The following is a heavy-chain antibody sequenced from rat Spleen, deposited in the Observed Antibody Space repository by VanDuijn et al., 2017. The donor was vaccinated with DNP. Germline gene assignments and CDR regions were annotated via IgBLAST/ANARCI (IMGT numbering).Heavy chain of an antibody. CDR1: GFTFSDYY. CDR3: ASLWTLAY. V-gene: IGHV5-27*01. D-gene: IGHD1-6*01. CDR2: SSTGGGST. Sequence: EVLLVESDGGLVQPGRSLKLSCAVSGFTFSDYYMAWVRQAPTKGLEWVAYSSTGGGSTDYRDSVKGRFTISRDNAKNTLYLQMDSLRSEDTATYYCASLWTLAYWGQGTLVTVSS. J-gene: IGHJ3*01.